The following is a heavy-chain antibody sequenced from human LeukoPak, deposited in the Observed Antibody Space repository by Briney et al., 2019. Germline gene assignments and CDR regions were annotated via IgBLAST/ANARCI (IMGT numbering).Heavy chain of an antibody. J-gene: IGHJ4*02. CDR2: IYYSGST. CDR1: GGSISSSSYY. CDR3: ASLGSDDY. V-gene: IGHV4-39*07. Sequence: SETLSLTCTVSGGSISSSSYYWGWIRQPPGKGLEWIGSIYYSGSTYYNPSLKSRVTMSVDTSKNQFSLKLSSVTAADTAVYYCASLGSDDYWGQGTLVTVSS.